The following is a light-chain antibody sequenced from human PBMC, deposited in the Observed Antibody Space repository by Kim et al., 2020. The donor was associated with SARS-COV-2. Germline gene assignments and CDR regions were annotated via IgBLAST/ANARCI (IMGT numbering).Light chain of an antibody. V-gene: IGLV2-11*01. J-gene: IGLJ2*01. Sequence: GRSLAAPCTVTSSDVGGYDYVSWYQHHPGKAPKLMVYDVTKRPLGVPDRFSGSKSGNTASLTISGLQAEDEADYYCCSYVGSYIMVFGGGTQLTVL. CDR3: CSYVGSYIMV. CDR1: SSDVGGYDY. CDR2: DVT.